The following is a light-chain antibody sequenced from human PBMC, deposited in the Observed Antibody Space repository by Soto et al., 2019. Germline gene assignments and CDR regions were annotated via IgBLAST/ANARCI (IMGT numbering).Light chain of an antibody. CDR1: SXDVGGYNY. V-gene: IGLV2-14*01. CDR3: SSYTSGSTPYV. J-gene: IGLJ1*01. CDR2: EVS. Sequence: QSALTQPASVSGSPGQSITISCTGTSXDVGGYNYVSWYQQHPGKAPKLMIYEVSNRPSGVSNRFSGSKSGNTASLTISGLQAEDEADYYCSSYTSGSTPYVFGTGTKVTVL.